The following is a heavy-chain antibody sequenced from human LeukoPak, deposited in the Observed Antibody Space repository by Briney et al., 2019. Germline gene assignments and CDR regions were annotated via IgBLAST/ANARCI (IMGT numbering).Heavy chain of an antibody. J-gene: IGHJ4*02. CDR3: VRRHDY. V-gene: IGHV3-53*01. CDR1: GFTFSSYW. Sequence: GGSLRLSCAASGFTFSSYWMHWVRQAPGQGLEWISIIYASGGAYHAESVKGRFSAFRDTSKNTIFLQMNNLRAGDTAMYYCVRRHDYWGQGTLVTVSS. CDR2: IYASGGA.